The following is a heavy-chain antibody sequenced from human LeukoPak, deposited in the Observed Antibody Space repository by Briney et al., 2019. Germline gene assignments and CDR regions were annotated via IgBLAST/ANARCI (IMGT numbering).Heavy chain of an antibody. Sequence: GGSLRLSCAASGITVSSNYMSWVRQAPGKGLEWVSVIYSGGSTYYADSVKGRFTISRDNSKNTLYLQMNSLRAEDTAVYYCARLSLRYFVSYFDYWGQGTLVTVSS. V-gene: IGHV3-53*01. CDR3: ARLSLRYFVSYFDY. D-gene: IGHD3-9*01. J-gene: IGHJ4*02. CDR1: GITVSSNY. CDR2: IYSGGST.